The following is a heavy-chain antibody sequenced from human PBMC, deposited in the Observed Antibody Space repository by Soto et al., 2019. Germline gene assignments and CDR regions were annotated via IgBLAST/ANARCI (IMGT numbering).Heavy chain of an antibody. V-gene: IGHV2-5*02. CDR3: AHRPRTYSRGWYYVNY. CDR2: IYWDDDK. CDR1: GFSLSTSGVG. J-gene: IGHJ4*02. D-gene: IGHD6-19*01. Sequence: QITLKESGPTLVKPTQTLTLTCTFSGFSLSTSGVGVGWIRQPPGKALEWLALIYWDDDKRYSPSLKNRLTITKDTSNSQVVLTMSNIDPVDTAPYYRAHRPRTYSRGWYYVNYWGQGTLVTVAS.